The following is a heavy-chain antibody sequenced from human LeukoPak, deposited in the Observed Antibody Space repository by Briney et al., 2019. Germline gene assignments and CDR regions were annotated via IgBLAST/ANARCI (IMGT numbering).Heavy chain of an antibody. CDR2: IKQDGSEE. V-gene: IGHV3-7*03. CDR1: GFTFSSYW. J-gene: IGHJ6*02. Sequence: PGGSLRLSCAASGFTFSSYWMSWVRQAPGKGLEWVANIKQDGSEEYYVDSVKGRFTISRDNAKNSLYLQMNSLRAEDTAVYYCASSGSLRYFDWLSLGYYYGMDVWGQGTTVTVSS. D-gene: IGHD3-9*01. CDR3: ASSGSLRYFDWLSLGYYYGMDV.